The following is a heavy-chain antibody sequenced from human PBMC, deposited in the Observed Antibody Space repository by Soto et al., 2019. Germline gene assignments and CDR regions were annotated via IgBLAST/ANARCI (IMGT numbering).Heavy chain of an antibody. CDR3: ARTRGEGYFDL. CDR1: GLTFSDYG. D-gene: IGHD3-10*01. J-gene: IGHJ2*01. V-gene: IGHV3-33*01. CDR2: IWYDGSKK. Sequence: QVQLVESGGGVVQPGRSLRLSCAASGLTFSDYGMHWVRQAPGKGLEWVALIWYDGSKKYYADSVKGRFTISRDNAKNTLYMQMNSVRAEETAVYYCARTRGEGYFDLWGRGTQVTVSS.